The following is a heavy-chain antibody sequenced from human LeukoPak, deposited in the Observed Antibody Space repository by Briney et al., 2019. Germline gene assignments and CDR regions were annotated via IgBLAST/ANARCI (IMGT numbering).Heavy chain of an antibody. CDR3: ARGKTGYSSKKNWFDP. CDR1: GGSFSGYY. Sequence: SETLSLTCAVYGGSFSGYYWSWIRQPPGKGLEWIGEINHSGSTNYNPSLKSRVTISVDTSKNQFSLKLSSVTAADTAVYYCARGKTGYSSKKNWFDPWGRGTLVTVSS. CDR2: INHSGST. J-gene: IGHJ5*02. V-gene: IGHV4-34*01. D-gene: IGHD6-13*01.